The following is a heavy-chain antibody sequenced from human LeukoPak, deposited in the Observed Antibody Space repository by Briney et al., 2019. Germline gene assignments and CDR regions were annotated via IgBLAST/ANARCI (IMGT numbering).Heavy chain of an antibody. Sequence: SETLSLTCTVSGDSISNSSYYWGWIRQPPGRGLEWIGSIYYSGSTYYNPSLKSRVTISVDTSKNQFSLKLSSVTAADTAVYYCARRSSSWKFDYWGQGTLVTVSS. CDR1: GDSISNSSYY. J-gene: IGHJ4*02. V-gene: IGHV4-39*01. D-gene: IGHD6-13*01. CDR3: ARRSSSWKFDY. CDR2: IYYSGST.